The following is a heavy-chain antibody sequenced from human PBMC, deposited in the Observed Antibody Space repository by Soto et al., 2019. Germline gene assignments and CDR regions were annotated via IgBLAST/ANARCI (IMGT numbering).Heavy chain of an antibody. CDR2: ISAYNGNT. J-gene: IGHJ6*02. CDR1: GYTFTSYG. CDR3: ARIYRGSGDYGMDV. D-gene: IGHD5-12*01. Sequence: ASVKVSCKASGYTFTSYGISWVRQAPGQGLEWMGWISAYNGNTNYAQKLQGRVTMTTDTSTSTAYMELRSLRSDDTAVYYCARIYRGSGDYGMDVWGQGTTVTVSS. V-gene: IGHV1-18*04.